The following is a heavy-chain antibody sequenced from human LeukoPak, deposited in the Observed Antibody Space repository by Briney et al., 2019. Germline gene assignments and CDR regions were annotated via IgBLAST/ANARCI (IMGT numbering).Heavy chain of an antibody. J-gene: IGHJ4*02. V-gene: IGHV1-8*03. CDR1: GYTFTNYD. CDR3: ARAPSWGGLSSGSYYFDY. CDR2: MNPNSGNT. D-gene: IGHD6-19*01. Sequence: ASVKVSCKASGYTFTNYDINWVRQATGQGLEWMGWMNPNSGNTGYAQKFQGRVTITRNTSISTAYMELSSLRSDDTAVYYRARAPSWGGLSSGSYYFDYWGQGTLVTVSS.